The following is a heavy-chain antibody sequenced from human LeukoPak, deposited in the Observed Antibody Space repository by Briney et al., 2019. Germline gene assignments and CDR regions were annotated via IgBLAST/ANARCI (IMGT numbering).Heavy chain of an antibody. J-gene: IGHJ4*02. CDR2: ISGSSSYT. D-gene: IGHD2-2*01. CDR3: ARRYCNSTSCYCIDY. CDR1: GFTFSDYY. V-gene: IGHV3-11*03. Sequence: GGSLRLSCAASGFTFSDYYMSWIRQAPGKGLEWVSYISGSSSYTNYADSVKGRFTISRDNAKKSLYQQMNSLRAEDTAVYYCARRYCNSTSCYCIDYWGQGTLVTVSS.